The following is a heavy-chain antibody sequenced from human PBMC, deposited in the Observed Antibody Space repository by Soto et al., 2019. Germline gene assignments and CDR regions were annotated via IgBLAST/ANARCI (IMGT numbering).Heavy chain of an antibody. D-gene: IGHD2-2*01. V-gene: IGHV3-23*01. J-gene: IGHJ4*02. CDR2: ISGSGGST. Sequence: GGSLRLSCAASGFTISSYAMSWVRQAPGKGLEWVSAISGSGGSTYYADSVKGRFTISRDNSKNTLYLQMNSLRAEDTAVYYCAKVPKYCSSTSCPYDYWGQGTLVTVSS. CDR3: AKVPKYCSSTSCPYDY. CDR1: GFTISSYA.